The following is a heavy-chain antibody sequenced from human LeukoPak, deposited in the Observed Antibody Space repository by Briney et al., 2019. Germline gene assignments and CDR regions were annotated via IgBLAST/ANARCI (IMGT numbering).Heavy chain of an antibody. J-gene: IGHJ6*03. CDR2: IIPIFGIA. V-gene: IGHV1-69*05. CDR1: GGTFSSYA. D-gene: IGHD2-2*01. CDR3: AREGLFHVVTAANYYYYYMDV. Sequence: ASVKDSCKASGGTFSSYAISWGRPAPGQGLEWMAGIIPIFGIANYAQKFQGRVTITNDESTSTAYMELSSLRSEDTAVYYCAREGLFHVVTAANYYYYYMDVWGKGTTVTVSS.